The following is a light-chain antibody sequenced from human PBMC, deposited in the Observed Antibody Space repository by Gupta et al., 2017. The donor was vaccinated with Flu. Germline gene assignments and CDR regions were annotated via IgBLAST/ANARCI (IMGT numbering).Light chain of an antibody. V-gene: IGKV1-39*01. J-gene: IGKJ4*01. CDR3: PKSQRTPRN. CDR1: LSITKY. Sequence: DIQMTQFPSSLSASVGDRVTITCRASLSITKYLSWYQQKPGKAPNLLIYSVSTLQNGVPPRCSASGFGTEFVLNITNLQPEDFATYYCPKSQRTPRNFGGGT. CDR2: SVS.